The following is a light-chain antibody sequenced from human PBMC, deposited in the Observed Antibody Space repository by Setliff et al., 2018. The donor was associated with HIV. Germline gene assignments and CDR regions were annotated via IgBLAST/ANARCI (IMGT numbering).Light chain of an antibody. CDR1: SSNIGTGYD. V-gene: IGLV1-40*01. CDR3: QSYDSSLSGFV. Sequence: QSVLTQPPSVSGAPGQRVTISCTGSSSNIGTGYDVHWYQQLPGTAPKLLIHDNNNRPSGVPDRFSGSKSGPSASLAITGLQAEDEADYYCQSYDSSLSGFVFGSGTKVTVL. J-gene: IGLJ1*01. CDR2: DNN.